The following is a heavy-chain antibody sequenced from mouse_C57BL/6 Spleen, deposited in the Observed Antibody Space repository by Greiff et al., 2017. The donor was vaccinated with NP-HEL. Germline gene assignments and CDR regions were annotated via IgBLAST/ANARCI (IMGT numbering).Heavy chain of an antibody. D-gene: IGHD2-4*01. V-gene: IGHV1-76*01. CDR1: GYTFTDYY. J-gene: IGHJ3*01. CDR2: IYPGSGNT. Sequence: QVQLQQSGAELVRPGASVKLSCKASGYTFTDYYINWVKQRPGQGLEWIARIYPGSGNTYYNEKFKGKATLTAEKSSSTAYMQLSSLTSEDSAVYFCARSYDYDAWFAYWGQGTLVTVSA. CDR3: ARSYDYDAWFAY.